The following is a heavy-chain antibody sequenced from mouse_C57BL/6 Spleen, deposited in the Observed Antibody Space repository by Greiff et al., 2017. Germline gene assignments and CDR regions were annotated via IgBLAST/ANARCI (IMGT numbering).Heavy chain of an antibody. CDR1: GYTFTDYE. CDR2: IDPETGGT. D-gene: IGHD1-1*01. CDR3: TRLGYGSSSYYFDY. Sequence: QVQLQQSGAELARPGASVTLSCKASGYTFTDYEMHWVKQTPVHGLEWIGAIDPETGGTAYNQKFKGKAILTADKSSSTAYMELRSLTSEDSAVYYCTRLGYGSSSYYFDYWGQGTTLTVSS. V-gene: IGHV1-15*01. J-gene: IGHJ2*01.